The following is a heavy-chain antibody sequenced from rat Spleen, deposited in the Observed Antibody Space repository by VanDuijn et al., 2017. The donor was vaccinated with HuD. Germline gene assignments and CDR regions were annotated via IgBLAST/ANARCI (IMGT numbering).Heavy chain of an antibody. CDR3: ARQGGY. CDR2: ISSDGGST. CDR1: GFTFSDYY. V-gene: IGHV5-29*01. Sequence: EVQLVESNGGLVQPGRSLKLSCAASGFTFSDYYMAWVRQAPTKGLEWVATISSDGGSTYYRDSVKGRFTKSRDNAKSTLYLQMDSLRSEDTATYYCARQGGYWGQGVTVTVSS. J-gene: IGHJ2*01.